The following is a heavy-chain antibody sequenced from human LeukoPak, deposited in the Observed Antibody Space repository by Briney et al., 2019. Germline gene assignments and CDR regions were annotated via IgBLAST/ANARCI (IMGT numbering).Heavy chain of an antibody. D-gene: IGHD6-19*01. CDR1: GGSFSGYY. CDR3: AIRSSETVGFDY. J-gene: IGHJ4*02. V-gene: IGHV4-34*01. CDR2: INHSGST. Sequence: SETLSLTCAAYGGSFSGYYWSWIRQPPGKGLEWIGEINHSGSTNYNPSLKSRVTISVDTSKNQFSLKLSSVTAADTAVYYCAIRSSETVGFDYWGQGTLVTVSS.